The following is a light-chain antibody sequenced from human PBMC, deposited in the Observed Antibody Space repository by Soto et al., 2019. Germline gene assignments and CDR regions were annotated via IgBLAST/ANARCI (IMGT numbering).Light chain of an antibody. V-gene: IGKV1-13*02. Sequence: AIQLTQSPSSLSASVGDRVTITCRASQGIFTALAWYQQKPGKAPKILISDASSLQSGVPPRFSGSGSGTDFTLTINSLQPEDFATYYCQQFNLYPITFGQGTRLEIK. CDR1: QGIFTA. CDR3: QQFNLYPIT. J-gene: IGKJ5*01. CDR2: DAS.